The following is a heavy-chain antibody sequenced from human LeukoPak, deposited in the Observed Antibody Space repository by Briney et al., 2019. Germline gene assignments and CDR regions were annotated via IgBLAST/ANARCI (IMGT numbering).Heavy chain of an antibody. J-gene: IGHJ4*02. D-gene: IGHD1-7*01. CDR1: GFTFSSYS. V-gene: IGHV3-21*01. Sequence: GGSLRLSCAASGFTFSSYSMNWVRQAPGKGMEWVSSISSSSSYIYYADSVKGRFTISRDNAKNSLYLQMNSLRAEDTAVYYCASLTGTSPYFDYWGQGTLVTVSS. CDR3: ASLTGTSPYFDY. CDR2: ISSSSSYI.